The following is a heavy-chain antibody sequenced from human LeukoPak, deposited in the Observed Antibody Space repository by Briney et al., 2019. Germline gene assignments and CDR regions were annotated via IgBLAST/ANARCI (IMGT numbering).Heavy chain of an antibody. V-gene: IGHV3-15*01. CDR3: ARARTRYSGSYGGAFDI. J-gene: IGHJ3*02. D-gene: IGHD1-26*01. CDR1: GFTFSNAW. CDR2: IKSKTDGGTT. Sequence: GGSLRLSCAASGFTFSNAWMSWVRQAPGKGLEWVGRIKSKTDGGTTDYAAPVKGRFTISRDNAKNSLYLQMNSLRAEDTAVYYCARARTRYSGSYGGAFDIWGQGTMVTVSS.